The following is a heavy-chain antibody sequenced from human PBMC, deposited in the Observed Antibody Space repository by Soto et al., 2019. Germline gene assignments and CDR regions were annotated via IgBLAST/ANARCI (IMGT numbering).Heavy chain of an antibody. CDR2: IYYNGIT. D-gene: IGHD2-15*01. V-gene: IGHV4-31*03. CDR3: ARGVSGGYLGNWFDP. Sequence: QVQLQESGPGLVKPSQTLSLTCTVSGGSISRGNSYWGWVRQHPGKGLEWIGYIYYNGITYSNPSLKSRITIRRDTSKNQFSLKLSSVTAADTAVYYCARGVSGGYLGNWFDPWGQGALVTVSS. CDR1: GGSISRGNSY. J-gene: IGHJ5*02.